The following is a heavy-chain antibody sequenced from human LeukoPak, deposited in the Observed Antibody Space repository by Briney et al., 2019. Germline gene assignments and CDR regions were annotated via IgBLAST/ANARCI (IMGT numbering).Heavy chain of an antibody. V-gene: IGHV3-23*01. J-gene: IGHJ3*02. D-gene: IGHD3-22*01. CDR3: ANHLIATTYYYDSSGYYEAFDI. CDR1: GFTFTTYW. CDR2: ISGSGGST. Sequence: GGSLRLSCTTSGFTFTTYWMSWVRQAPGKGLEWVSAISGSGGSTYYADSVKGRFTISRDNSKNTLYLQMNSLRAEDTAVYYCANHLIATTYYYDSSGYYEAFDIWGQGTMITVSS.